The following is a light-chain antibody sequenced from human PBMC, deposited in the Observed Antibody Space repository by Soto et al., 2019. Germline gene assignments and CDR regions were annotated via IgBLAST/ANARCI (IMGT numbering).Light chain of an antibody. Sequence: QPVLTQSSSASASLGSSVKITCTLSGGHSSYIIAWHQQQPGKAPRYLMKLEGSGSYNKGSGVPDRFSGSSSGADRYLTISNLQSEDEADYYCETWDSNTRVFGTGTKLTVL. V-gene: IGLV4-60*03. CDR1: GGHSSYI. CDR3: ETWDSNTRV. J-gene: IGLJ1*01. CDR2: LEGSGSY.